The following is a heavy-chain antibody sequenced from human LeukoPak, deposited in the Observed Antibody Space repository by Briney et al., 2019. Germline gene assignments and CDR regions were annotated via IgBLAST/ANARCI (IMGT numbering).Heavy chain of an antibody. V-gene: IGHV3-23*01. CDR3: ASLYNDYGDY. CDR2: IIGTGDST. J-gene: IGHJ4*02. D-gene: IGHD5-24*01. CDR1: GFTFSSYA. Sequence: GGSLRLSCAASGFTFSSYAMNWVRQAPGKGLEWVSGIIGTGDSTFYADPVKGRFTISRDNSRNTLYLHMNSLRVDDTAVYYCASLYNDYGDYWGQGALGTVSS.